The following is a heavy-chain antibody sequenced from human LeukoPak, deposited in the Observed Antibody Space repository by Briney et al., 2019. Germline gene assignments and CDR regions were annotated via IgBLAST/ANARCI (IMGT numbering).Heavy chain of an antibody. CDR3: AGAGGINWNNFDY. CDR2: INQSGNQK. Sequence: GGSLRLFCAASGFTFTKHWMSWVRQAPGKGLEWVANINQSGNQKYYVDSVKGRFTISRDNARNSLYLQMNSLRAEDTAVYYCAGAGGINWNNFDYWGQGTLVTVSS. V-gene: IGHV3-7*04. J-gene: IGHJ4*02. D-gene: IGHD1-1*01. CDR1: GFTFTKHW.